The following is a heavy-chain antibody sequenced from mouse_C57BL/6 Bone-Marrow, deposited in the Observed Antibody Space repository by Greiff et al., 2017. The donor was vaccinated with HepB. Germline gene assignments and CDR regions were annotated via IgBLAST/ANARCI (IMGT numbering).Heavy chain of an antibody. CDR2: ISYDGSN. CDR1: GYSITSGYY. V-gene: IGHV3-6*01. Sequence: DVQLQESGPGLVKPSPSLSLTCSVTGYSITSGYYWNWIRQFPGNKLEWMGYISYDGSNNYNPSLKNRISITRDTSKNQFFLKLNSVTTEDTATYYCARRSNYTGDAMDYWGQGTSVTVSS. J-gene: IGHJ4*01. CDR3: ARRSNYTGDAMDY. D-gene: IGHD2-5*01.